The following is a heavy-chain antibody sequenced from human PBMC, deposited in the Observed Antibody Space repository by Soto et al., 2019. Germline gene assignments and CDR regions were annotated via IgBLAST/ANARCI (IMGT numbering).Heavy chain of an antibody. V-gene: IGHV5-51*01. Sequence: GESLKISCKTSGYSFNDWWIGWVRQVPGRGLEWMGIIYPDDSDSRYSPSFQGQVTISVDKSTTTTYVQWSSLKASDTAMYYCAGGGVRGVITRTRDYYGMDVWGQGTTVTVSS. CDR2: IYPDDSDS. D-gene: IGHD3-10*01. CDR3: AGGGVRGVITRTRDYYGMDV. J-gene: IGHJ6*02. CDR1: GYSFNDWW.